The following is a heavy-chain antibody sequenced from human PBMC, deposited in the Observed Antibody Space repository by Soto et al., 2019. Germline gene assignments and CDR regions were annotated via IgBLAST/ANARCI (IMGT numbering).Heavy chain of an antibody. Sequence: SETLSLTCAVSGISVSTSDYYWGWVRQPPGKGLDWIGNIYYSGSTFYNPSLRSRVTLSVDTSKNQFSLRLNSVTVADTAVYFCAGFVVPASRNSDFDYWGQGTLVTVSS. V-gene: IGHV4-39*01. J-gene: IGHJ4*02. D-gene: IGHD2-15*01. CDR1: GISVSTSDYY. CDR2: IYYSGST. CDR3: AGFVVPASRNSDFDY.